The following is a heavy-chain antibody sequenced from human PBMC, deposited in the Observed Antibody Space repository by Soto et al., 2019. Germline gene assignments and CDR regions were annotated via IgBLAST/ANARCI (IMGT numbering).Heavy chain of an antibody. Sequence: EVQMVESGGGVVQPGGSLRLSCAASGFSVTNNYMNWVRQAPGKGLDCVSIIDIGGNTYYADSVKDRFTISRDDSKNTLYLQMDSLRPEDTAVYFCARGRGSTGYLGREHYFDYWGQGTLVTVSP. CDR2: IDIGGNT. J-gene: IGHJ4*02. CDR3: ARGRGSTGYLGREHYFDY. CDR1: GFSVTNNY. D-gene: IGHD3-16*01. V-gene: IGHV3-66*01.